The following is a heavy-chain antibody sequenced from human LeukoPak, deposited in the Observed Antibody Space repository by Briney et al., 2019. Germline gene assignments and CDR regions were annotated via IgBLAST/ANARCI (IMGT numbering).Heavy chain of an antibody. CDR2: IYYSGST. CDR1: GGSISSGGYY. J-gene: IGHJ5*02. CDR3: ARGGGTLNTETPFDP. D-gene: IGHD3-16*01. Sequence: SETLSLTCTVSGGSISSGGYYWSWIRQHPGKGLEWIGYIYYSGSTYYNPSLKSRVTISVDTSKNQFPLKLSSVTAAGTAVYYCARGGGTLNTETPFDPWGQGTLVTVSS. V-gene: IGHV4-31*03.